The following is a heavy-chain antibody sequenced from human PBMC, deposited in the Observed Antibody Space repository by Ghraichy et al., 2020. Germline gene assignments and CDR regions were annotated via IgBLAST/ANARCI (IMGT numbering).Heavy chain of an antibody. Sequence: LSLTCAASGFTFRDHYMSWIRQAPGKGLEFLSYISSSGEAIYYADSVKGRLTISRDNALNSLYLQMNSLRAEDTAFYYCARGTTGYFVPGPKYLDFWGQGTLVTVSS. D-gene: IGHD3-9*01. V-gene: IGHV3-11*01. CDR3: ARGTTGYFVPGPKYLDF. CDR2: ISSSGEAI. CDR1: GFTFRDHY. J-gene: IGHJ4*02.